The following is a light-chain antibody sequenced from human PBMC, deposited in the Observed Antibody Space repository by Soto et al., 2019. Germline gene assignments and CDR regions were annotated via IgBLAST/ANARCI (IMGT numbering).Light chain of an antibody. J-gene: IGKJ2*01. V-gene: IGKV4-1*01. CDR1: QSVLYSSNNKNY. CDR3: QQYYSTPYT. CDR2: WAS. Sequence: DIVMTQSPDSLAVSLGERATINCKSSQSVLYSSNNKNYLAWYQQKPGQPPKLLIYWASTREFGVPDRFSGSGSGTDFTLTRSSLQAEDVAVYYCQQYYSTPYTFGQGTKVDIK.